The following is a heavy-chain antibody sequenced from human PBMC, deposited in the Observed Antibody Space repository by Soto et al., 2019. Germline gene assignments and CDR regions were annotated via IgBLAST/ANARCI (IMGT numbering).Heavy chain of an antibody. V-gene: IGHV3-7*03. J-gene: IGHJ4*02. CDR1: GFNFSNYW. CDR2: IKNDGSEK. D-gene: IGHD3-3*01. Sequence: GWSLRLSCVVSGFNFSNYWMTWVRQAPGKGLEWVANIKNDGSEKDYVDSVKGRFTISRDNAKNSLYLQMNSLRAEDTAVYYCARVTRGYYNYWGQGTLVTVSS. CDR3: ARVTRGYYNY.